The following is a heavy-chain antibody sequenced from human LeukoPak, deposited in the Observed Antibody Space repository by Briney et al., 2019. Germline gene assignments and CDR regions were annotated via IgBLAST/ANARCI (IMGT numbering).Heavy chain of an antibody. D-gene: IGHD3-9*01. CDR1: GFTFSSYE. Sequence: GGSLRLSCAASGFTFSSYEMNWVRQAPGKGLEWVSYISSSGSTIYYADSVKGRFTISRDNAKNSLYLQMNSLRAEDTAVYYCARDAPGYDILTGYYLADWYFDLWGRGTLVTVSS. CDR2: ISSSGSTI. J-gene: IGHJ2*01. V-gene: IGHV3-48*03. CDR3: ARDAPGYDILTGYYLADWYFDL.